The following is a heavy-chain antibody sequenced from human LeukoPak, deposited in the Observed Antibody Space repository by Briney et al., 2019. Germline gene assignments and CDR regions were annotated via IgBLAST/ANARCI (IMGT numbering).Heavy chain of an antibody. J-gene: IGHJ4*02. CDR3: AKLLGTATTYDS. CDR1: GFTFSGNW. V-gene: IGHV3-7*01. D-gene: IGHD5-24*01. CDR2: INPDGRQK. Sequence: GGSLTLSCAASGFTFSGNWMSWVRQAPGKGLEWVASINPDGRQKLYVDSVKGRLTISRDNTKTSLYLQMNSLGAEETAMYYCAKLLGTATTYDSWGQGTRVTVSS.